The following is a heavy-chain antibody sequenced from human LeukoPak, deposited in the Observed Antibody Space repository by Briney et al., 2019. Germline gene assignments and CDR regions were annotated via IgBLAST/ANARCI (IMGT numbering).Heavy chain of an antibody. CDR1: GFTFSSYA. V-gene: IGHV3-23*01. J-gene: IGHJ4*02. Sequence: GGSLRLSCATSGFTFSSYALNWVRQAPGQGLEWVSAISGSGGSTYYADSVRGRFTISRDTSNNVVYLQLNSLRAEDTAIYYCARVHYNTAMVDIDYWGQGTLVTVSS. D-gene: IGHD5-18*01. CDR2: ISGSGGST. CDR3: ARVHYNTAMVDIDY.